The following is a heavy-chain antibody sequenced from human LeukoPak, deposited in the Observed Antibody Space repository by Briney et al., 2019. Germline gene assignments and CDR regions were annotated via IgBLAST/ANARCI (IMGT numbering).Heavy chain of an antibody. D-gene: IGHD5-12*01. Sequence: TGGSLRLSCAASTFTSSSYEMNWVCQAPGKGLEWISYISRSGSTIYYADSVKGRFTISRDNAKNSLYLQMNSLRAEDTAVYYCASGYDLPYWGQGTLVTVSS. J-gene: IGHJ4*02. CDR2: ISRSGSTI. V-gene: IGHV3-48*03. CDR3: ASGYDLPY. CDR1: TFTSSSYE.